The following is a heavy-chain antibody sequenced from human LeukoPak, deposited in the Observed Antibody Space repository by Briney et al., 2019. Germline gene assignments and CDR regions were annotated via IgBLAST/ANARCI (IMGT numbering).Heavy chain of an antibody. D-gene: IGHD3-10*01. CDR1: GGSISSSSYY. J-gene: IGHJ5*02. CDR2: IYYSGST. V-gene: IGHV4-39*07. Sequence: PSETLSLTCTVSGGSISSSSYYWGWIRQPPGKGLEWIGSIYYSGSTYYNPSLKSRVTISVDTSKNQFSLKLSSVTAADTAVYYCAREPYFNVLLWFGIPGKWFDPWGQGTLVTVSS. CDR3: AREPYFNVLLWFGIPGKWFDP.